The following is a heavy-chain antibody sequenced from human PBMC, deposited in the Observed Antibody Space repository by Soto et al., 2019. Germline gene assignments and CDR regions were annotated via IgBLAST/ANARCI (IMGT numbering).Heavy chain of an antibody. J-gene: IGHJ5*02. CDR2: IKSKTDCGTT. CDR3: TTDAYYDFWSGYYELRFDP. Sequence: GSVILSCAASGFTFSNAWMIWVLQAPGKGLEAVGRIKSKTDCGTTDYAAPVKGRFTISRDDSKNTLYLQMNSLKTEDTAVYYCTTDAYYDFWSGYYELRFDPWGQGTMFTVSS. D-gene: IGHD3-3*01. CDR1: GFTFSNAW. V-gene: IGHV3-15*01.